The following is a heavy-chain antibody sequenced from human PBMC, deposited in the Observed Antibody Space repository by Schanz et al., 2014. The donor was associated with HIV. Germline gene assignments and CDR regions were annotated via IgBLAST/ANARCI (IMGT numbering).Heavy chain of an antibody. D-gene: IGHD3-22*01. J-gene: IGHJ4*02. CDR3: ARVGRAYYYDSSGGIDY. CDR1: GYTFTGYY. CDR2: IIPVFGTT. V-gene: IGHV1-69*01. Sequence: QVQLVQSGAEVKKPGASVKVSCKASGYTFTGYYMHWVRQAPGQGLEWMGGIIPVFGTTDYAQKFQGTVTITADESTSTAYMELSRLRSDDTAVYYCARVGRAYYYDSSGGIDYWGQGTLVTVSS.